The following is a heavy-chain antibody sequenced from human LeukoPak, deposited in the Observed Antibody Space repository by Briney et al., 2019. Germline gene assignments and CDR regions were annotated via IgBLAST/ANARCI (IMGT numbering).Heavy chain of an antibody. CDR1: GFTFSSYA. V-gene: IGHV3-30-3*01. J-gene: IGHJ6*02. D-gene: IGHD3-3*01. CDR2: ISYDGSNK. Sequence: GGSLRLSCAASGFTFSSYAMHWVRQAPGKGLEWVAVISYDGSNKYYADSVKGRFTNSRDNSKNTLYLQMNSLRAEDTAVYYCARAYHYYDFWSGYYPGRDYYYYYGMDVWGQGTTVTVSS. CDR3: ARAYHYYDFWSGYYPGRDYYYYYGMDV.